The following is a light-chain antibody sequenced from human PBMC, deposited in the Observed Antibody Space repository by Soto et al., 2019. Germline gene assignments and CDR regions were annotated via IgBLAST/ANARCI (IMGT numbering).Light chain of an antibody. CDR2: DAS. V-gene: IGKV3-20*01. J-gene: IGKJ5*01. CDR3: QQYGNSPIT. CDR1: QSVSSSY. Sequence: EIVLTQSPGTLSLSPGERATLSCRAGQSVSSSYLAWYKQKPGQAPRLLIYDASSRASGIPDRFSGSGSGTDFTLTISRLEPEDFAVYYCQQYGNSPITFGQGTRLEIK.